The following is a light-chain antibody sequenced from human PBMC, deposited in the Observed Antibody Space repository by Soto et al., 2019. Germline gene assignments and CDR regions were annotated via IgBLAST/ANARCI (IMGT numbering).Light chain of an antibody. J-gene: IGKJ4*01. CDR2: DTS. CDR3: QHYVTWPLT. Sequence: EIVLTQSPATLSVSPGEGATISCRASQGIGDTLAWYQQRPGQTPRLLIYDTSNRATGVPARFSGSRSGAEFTLTITSLQSEDFAVYYCQHYVTWPLTFGGGTKVESK. V-gene: IGKV3-15*01. CDR1: QGIGDT.